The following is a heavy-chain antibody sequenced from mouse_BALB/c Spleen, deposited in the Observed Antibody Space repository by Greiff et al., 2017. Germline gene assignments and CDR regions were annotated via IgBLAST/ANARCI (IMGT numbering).Heavy chain of an antibody. Sequence: QVQLKESGAELVRPGSSVKISCKASGYAFSSYWMNWVKQRPGQGLEWIGQIYPGDGDTNYNGKFKGKATLTADKSSSTAYMQLSSLTSEDSAVYFCARDDYDPLAYWGQGTLVTVSA. CDR1: GYAFSSYW. CDR2: IYPGDGDT. J-gene: IGHJ3*01. V-gene: IGHV1-80*01. CDR3: ARDDYDPLAY. D-gene: IGHD2-4*01.